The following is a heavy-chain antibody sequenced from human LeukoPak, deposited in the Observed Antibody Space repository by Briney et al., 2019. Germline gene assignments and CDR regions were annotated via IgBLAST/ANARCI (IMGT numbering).Heavy chain of an antibody. CDR1: GFTFSSYA. CDR3: ARGPGGVLRYFDWLLFADY. J-gene: IGHJ4*02. Sequence: SGGSLRLSCAASGFTFSSYAMHWVRQAPGKGLEWVAVISYDGSNKYYADSVKGRFTISRDNSKNTLYLQMNSLRAEDTAVYYCARGPGGVLRYFDWLLFADYWGQGTLVTVSS. CDR2: ISYDGSNK. V-gene: IGHV3-30*04. D-gene: IGHD3-9*01.